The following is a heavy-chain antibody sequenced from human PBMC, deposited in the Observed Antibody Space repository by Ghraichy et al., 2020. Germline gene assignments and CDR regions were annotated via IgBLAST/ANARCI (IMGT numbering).Heavy chain of an antibody. J-gene: IGHJ6*02. CDR1: GFTFSSYS. D-gene: IGHD3-3*01. V-gene: IGHV3-21*01. CDR2: ISSSSSYI. Sequence: GGSLRLSCAASGFTFSSYSMNWVRQAPGKGLEWVSSISSSSSYIYYADSVKGRFTISRDNAKNSLYLQMNSLRAEDTAVYYCARDITIFGVVTSEDYYGMDVWGQGTTVTVSS. CDR3: ARDITIFGVVTSEDYYGMDV.